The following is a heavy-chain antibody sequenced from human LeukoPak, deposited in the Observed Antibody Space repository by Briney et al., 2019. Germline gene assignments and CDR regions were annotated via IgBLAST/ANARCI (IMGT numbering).Heavy chain of an antibody. J-gene: IGHJ4*02. CDR1: GYTLTSYD. Sequence: ASVKVSCKASGYTLTSYDINWVRQAAGQGLEWMGWMNPNSGRTGYAQNFQGRITITRNTSISTAYMELSSLRSEDTAVYYCTRETSSRYFDYWGQGTLVTVSS. CDR2: MNPNSGRT. V-gene: IGHV1-8*01. CDR3: TRETSSRYFDY.